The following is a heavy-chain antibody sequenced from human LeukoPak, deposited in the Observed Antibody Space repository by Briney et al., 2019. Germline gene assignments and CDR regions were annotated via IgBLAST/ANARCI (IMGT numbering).Heavy chain of an antibody. CDR2: ISGSGGST. D-gene: IGHD3-9*01. CDR3: AKGDDILTGRYMDV. CDR1: GFTFSSYA. J-gene: IGHJ6*03. Sequence: QPGGSLRLSCAASGFTFSSYAMSWVRQAPGKGLEWVSAISGSGGSTYYADSVKGRFTISRDNSKNTLYLQMNSLRAEDTAVYYCAKGDDILTGRYMDVWGKGTTVTVSS. V-gene: IGHV3-23*01.